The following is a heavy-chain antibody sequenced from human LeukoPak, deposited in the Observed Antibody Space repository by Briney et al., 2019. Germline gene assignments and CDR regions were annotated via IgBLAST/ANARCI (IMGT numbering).Heavy chain of an antibody. CDR3: ARAGTPRDSSGWYSWFDP. CDR2: IYYSGYT. CDR1: GGSISSYY. J-gene: IGHJ5*02. Sequence: SETLSLTCTVSGGSISSYYWSWIRQPPGKGLEWIGYIYYSGYTNYNPSLKSRVTISVDTSKNQFSLKLSSVTAADTAVYYCARAGTPRDSSGWYSWFDPWGQGTLVTVSS. V-gene: IGHV4-59*01. D-gene: IGHD6-19*01.